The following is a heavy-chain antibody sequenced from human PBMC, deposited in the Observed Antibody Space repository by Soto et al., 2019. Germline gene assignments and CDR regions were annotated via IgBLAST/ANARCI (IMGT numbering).Heavy chain of an antibody. V-gene: IGHV4-59*01. CDR2: IYDSGSP. CDR3: ARGVGSSPPRY. D-gene: IGHD1-26*01. Sequence: PSETLSLTCTISGVSISVYYWSWIRQPPGQALEWIGYIYDSGSPYYNPSLRSRVIITADTSKNQISLKLTSATAADTAVYYCARGVGSSPPRYWGRGTLVTVSS. J-gene: IGHJ4*02. CDR1: GVSISVYY.